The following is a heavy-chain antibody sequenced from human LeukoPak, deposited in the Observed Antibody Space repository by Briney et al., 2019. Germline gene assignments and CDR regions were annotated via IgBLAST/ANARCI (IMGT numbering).Heavy chain of an antibody. J-gene: IGHJ4*02. CDR1: GFTFSSYA. V-gene: IGHV3-23*01. CDR2: IRGSGGST. Sequence: PGGSLRLSCAASGFTFSSYAMSWVRQAPGKGLEWVSAIRGSGGSTYYSDSVKGRFTISRDNSNNTLYLQMNSLRVEDTAVYYCAKGHLWGSYRFDYWGQGTLVTVSS. CDR3: AKGHLWGSYRFDY. D-gene: IGHD3-16*02.